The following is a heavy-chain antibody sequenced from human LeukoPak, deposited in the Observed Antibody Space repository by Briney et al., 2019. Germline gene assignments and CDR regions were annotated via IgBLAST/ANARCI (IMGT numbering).Heavy chain of an antibody. Sequence: PGGSLRLSCAAFGFTFSNYNMNWVRQAPGKGLEWVSSISSSSTYIYYAGSVKGRFTISRDNAKNSLYLQMNSLRAEDTAVYYCARDPPSFHYWGQGTLVTVSS. CDR3: ARDPPSFHY. V-gene: IGHV3-21*01. J-gene: IGHJ4*02. CDR1: GFTFSNYN. CDR2: ISSSSTYI.